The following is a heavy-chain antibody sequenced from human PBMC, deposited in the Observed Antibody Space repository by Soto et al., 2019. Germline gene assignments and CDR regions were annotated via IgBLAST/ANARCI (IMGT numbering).Heavy chain of an antibody. CDR1: GGSIISTFYY. CDR3: ARRPDFRDHGWFDP. V-gene: IGHV4-39*01. J-gene: IGHJ5*02. CDR2: IHYSGET. Sequence: SETLSLTCTVSGGSIISTFYYWGWLRQPPGRGLEWIANIHYSGETHYSPSLKSRVAISVDTSKSQFPLTPDSVTAADTAVYYCARRPDFRDHGWFDPWVQGILVTVSS. D-gene: IGHD4-17*01.